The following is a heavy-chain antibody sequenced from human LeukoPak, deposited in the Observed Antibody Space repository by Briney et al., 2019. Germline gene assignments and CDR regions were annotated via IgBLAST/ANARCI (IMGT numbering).Heavy chain of an antibody. CDR2: ISSSSSTI. D-gene: IGHD6-6*01. CDR1: GFTFSSYS. CDR3: ARNLLVYSSSGFDY. J-gene: IGHJ4*02. Sequence: GGSLRLSCAASGFTFSSYSMNWVRQAPGKGLEWVSYISSSSSTIYYAGSVKGRFTISRDNAKNSLYLQMNSLRAEDTAVYYCARNLLVYSSSGFDYWGQGTLVTVSS. V-gene: IGHV3-48*04.